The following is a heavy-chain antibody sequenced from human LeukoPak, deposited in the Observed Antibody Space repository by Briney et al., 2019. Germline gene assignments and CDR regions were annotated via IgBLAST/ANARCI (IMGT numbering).Heavy chain of an antibody. V-gene: IGHV1-69*02. CDR1: GGTFSSYT. CDR2: IIPILGIA. J-gene: IGHJ4*02. Sequence: ASVKVSCKASGGTFSSYTISWVRQAPGQGLEWMGRIIPILGIANYAQKSQGRVTITADKSTSTAYMELSSLRSEDTAVYYCASRQAGWGVAVDYWGQGTLVTVSS. CDR3: ASRQAGWGVAVDY. D-gene: IGHD6-19*01.